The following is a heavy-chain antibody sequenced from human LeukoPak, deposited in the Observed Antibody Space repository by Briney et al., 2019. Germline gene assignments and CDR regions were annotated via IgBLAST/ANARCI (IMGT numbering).Heavy chain of an antibody. CDR2: INPNSGGT. V-gene: IGHV1-2*02. CDR3: ARDGYSSSWYEGLPWDYYYYMDV. D-gene: IGHD6-13*01. Sequence: ASVKVSCKASGYTFTGYYMHWVRQAPGQGLEWMGWINPNSGGTNYAQKFQGRVTMTRDTSISTAYMELSRLRSDDTAVYYCARDGYSSSWYEGLPWDYYYYMDVWGKGTTVTVSS. CDR1: GYTFTGYY. J-gene: IGHJ6*03.